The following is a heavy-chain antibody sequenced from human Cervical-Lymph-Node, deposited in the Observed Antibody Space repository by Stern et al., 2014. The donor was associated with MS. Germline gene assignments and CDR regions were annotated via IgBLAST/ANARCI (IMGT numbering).Heavy chain of an antibody. Sequence: QVQLQESGPGLVKPSETLSLTCTVSGGSINTNNYYWGWIRQPPGKGLEWIGNIYSSGSTFYSPSLKSRVTMSVDTSKNQFPLNLSSMTAADTAVYYCARTGDDFGDYSLSYWGQGTLVTVSS. D-gene: IGHD4-17*01. CDR2: IYSSGST. V-gene: IGHV4-39*01. J-gene: IGHJ4*02. CDR3: ARTGDDFGDYSLSY. CDR1: GGSINTNNYY.